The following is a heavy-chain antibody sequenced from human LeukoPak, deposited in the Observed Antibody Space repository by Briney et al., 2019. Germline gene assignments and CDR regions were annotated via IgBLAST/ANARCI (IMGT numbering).Heavy chain of an antibody. CDR1: GSSFTSYW. CDR3: ARKGSGWYEGRDWFDP. Sequence: GESLQISCKGSGSSFTSYWIGWVRQLPGKGLEWMGIIYPGDSDTRYSPSFQGQVTISADKSISTAYLQWSSLKASDTAMYYCARKGSGWYEGRDWFDPWGQGTLVTVSS. J-gene: IGHJ5*02. D-gene: IGHD6-19*01. CDR2: IYPGDSDT. V-gene: IGHV5-51*01.